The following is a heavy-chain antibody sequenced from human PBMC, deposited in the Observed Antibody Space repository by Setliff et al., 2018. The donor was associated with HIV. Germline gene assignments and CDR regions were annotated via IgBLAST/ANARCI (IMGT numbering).Heavy chain of an antibody. J-gene: IGHJ6*02. CDR1: GGSIGSGSYY. D-gene: IGHD5-12*01. CDR2: IFYSGST. Sequence: PSETLSLTCSVSGGSIGSGSYYWGWIRQPPGKGLEWIGYIFYSGSTTYNPSLKSRLTISIDTSKNRFSLKLKSVTAADTAVYYCAREPATDNGYNWNYYGTDLWGQGTTVTVSS. CDR3: AREPATDNGYNWNYYGTDL. V-gene: IGHV4-31*03.